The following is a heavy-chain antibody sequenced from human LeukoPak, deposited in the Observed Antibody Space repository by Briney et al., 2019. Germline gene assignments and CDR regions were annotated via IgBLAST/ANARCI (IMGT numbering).Heavy chain of an antibody. CDR3: ARESPACGEDCYFDY. J-gene: IGHJ4*02. CDR1: GFTFRSYA. V-gene: IGHV3-30-3*01. CDR2: ISYDGTNK. D-gene: IGHD2-21*02. Sequence: GRSLRLPCAASGFTFRSYAMHWVRQAPGKGLEWVAGISYDGTNKYYGDSVKGRFTISRDNSRNTLYLQMNSLRSDDTAVYYCARESPACGEDCYFDYWGQGTLVTVSS.